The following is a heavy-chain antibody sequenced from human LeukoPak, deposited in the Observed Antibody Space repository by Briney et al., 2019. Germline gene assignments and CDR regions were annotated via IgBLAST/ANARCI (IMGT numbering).Heavy chain of an antibody. V-gene: IGHV3-9*01. J-gene: IGHJ4*02. CDR1: GFPFDAFA. Sequence: GGSLRLSCAASGFPFDAFAMHWVRQGPGKGLEWVAGISWNSERIGYEDSAKGRFTISRDNAENYLYLQMNSLRAEDTAVYFCAKDVPAAYFDYWGQGILVTVSS. D-gene: IGHD2-2*01. CDR3: AKDVPAAYFDY. CDR2: ISWNSERI.